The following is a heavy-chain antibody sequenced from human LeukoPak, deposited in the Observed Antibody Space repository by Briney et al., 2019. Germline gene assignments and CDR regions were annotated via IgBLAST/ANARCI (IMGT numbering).Heavy chain of an antibody. Sequence: PLETLSLTCAVYGGSFSGYYWSWIRQPPGKGLEWIGEINHSGSTNYNPSLKSRVTISVDTSKNQFSLKLSSVTAADTAVYYCARAFGAYCTNGVCYHFDYWGQGTLVTVSS. CDR3: ARAFGAYCTNGVCYHFDY. J-gene: IGHJ4*02. CDR1: GGSFSGYY. D-gene: IGHD2-8*01. V-gene: IGHV4-34*01. CDR2: INHSGST.